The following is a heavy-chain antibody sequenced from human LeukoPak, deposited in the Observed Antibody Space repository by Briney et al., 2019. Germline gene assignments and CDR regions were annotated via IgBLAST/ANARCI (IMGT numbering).Heavy chain of an antibody. D-gene: IGHD4-23*01. CDR1: GFTFSSYA. Sequence: GGSLRLSCAASGFTFSSYAMHWVRRAPGKGLEWVAVISYDGSNKYYADSVKGRFTISRDNSKNTLYLQMNSLRAEETAVYYCAKHYGSNSMADYWGQGTLVTVSS. CDR2: ISYDGSNK. V-gene: IGHV3-30-3*02. CDR3: AKHYGSNSMADY. J-gene: IGHJ4*02.